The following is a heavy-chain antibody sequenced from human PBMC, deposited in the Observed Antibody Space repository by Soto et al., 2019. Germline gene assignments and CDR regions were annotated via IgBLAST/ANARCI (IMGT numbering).Heavy chain of an antibody. CDR3: AGHWNYRPYYYYGMDV. J-gene: IGHJ6*02. V-gene: IGHV1-58*01. CDR2: IVVGSGNT. D-gene: IGHD1-7*01. Sequence: GASVKVSCKASGFTFTSSAVQWVRQARGQRLEWIGWIVVGSGNTSYAQKFQERVTITRDMSTSTAYMELSSLRSEGTAVYYCAGHWNYRPYYYYGMDVWGQGTTVTVSS. CDR1: GFTFTSSA.